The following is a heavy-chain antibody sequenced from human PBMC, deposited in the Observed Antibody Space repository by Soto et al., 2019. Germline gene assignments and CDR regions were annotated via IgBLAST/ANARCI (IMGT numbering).Heavy chain of an antibody. Sequence: LSLTCTVSGGSISSSSYFWGWIRQPPGKGLEWIGSIYYSGSTYYNPSLKSRVTVSVDTSKNQFSLKLSSVTAAYTAVYYCAKSTARGASDALDVWGQGT. CDR1: GGSISSSSYF. V-gene: IGHV4-39*01. CDR3: AKSTARGASDALDV. D-gene: IGHD3-10*01. CDR2: IYYSGST. J-gene: IGHJ3*01.